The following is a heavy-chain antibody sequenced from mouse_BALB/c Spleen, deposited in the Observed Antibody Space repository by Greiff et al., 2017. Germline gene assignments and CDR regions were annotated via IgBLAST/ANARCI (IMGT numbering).Heavy chain of an antibody. Sequence: QVHVKQSGPGLVAPSQSLSITCTVSGFSLTSYDISWIRQPPGKGLEWLGVIWTGGGTNYNSAFMSRLSISKDNSKSQVFLKMNSLQTDDTAIYYCVRDGVYYYGSSYVRAMDYWGQGTSVTVSS. CDR3: VRDGVYYYGSSYVRAMDY. J-gene: IGHJ4*01. V-gene: IGHV2-9-2*01. CDR1: GFSLTSYD. D-gene: IGHD1-1*01. CDR2: IWTGGGT.